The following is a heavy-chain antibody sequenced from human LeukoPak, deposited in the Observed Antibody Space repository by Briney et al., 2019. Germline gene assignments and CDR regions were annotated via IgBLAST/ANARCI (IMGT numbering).Heavy chain of an antibody. CDR3: ARDNYYSIDV. V-gene: IGHV3-74*01. CDR1: GPSFSTTW. CDR2: LNSDGRNT. J-gene: IGHJ6*02. Sequence: EGSLRLSCAASGPSFSTTWMHWVRQGPGKGLVWVARLNSDGRNTIYADSVKGRFTISRDNARNTLYLQMNSLRAEDTAVYYCARDNYYSIDVWGQGTTVIVSS.